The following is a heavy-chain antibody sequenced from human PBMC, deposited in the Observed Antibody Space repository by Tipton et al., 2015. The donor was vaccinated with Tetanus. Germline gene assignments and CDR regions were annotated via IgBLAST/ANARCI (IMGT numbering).Heavy chain of an antibody. CDR1: GFIFSSYG. CDR2: SWYDGTDK. J-gene: IGHJ4*02. D-gene: IGHD2-15*01. CDR3: AREAGCSGGSCFSGDFDT. Sequence: CAASGFIFSSYGIHWVRQAPGKGLEWVAVSWYDGTDKYYADSVKGRFTISRDNSKNTLYLQMNSLRAEDTAVYYWAREAGCSGGSCFSGDFDTWGQGTQVTVSS. V-gene: IGHV3-33*01.